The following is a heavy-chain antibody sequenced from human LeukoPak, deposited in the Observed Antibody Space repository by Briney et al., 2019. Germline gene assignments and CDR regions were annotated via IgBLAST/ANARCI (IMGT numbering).Heavy chain of an antibody. V-gene: IGHV1-2*02. D-gene: IGHD3-22*01. CDR1: GYTFTGYH. CDR2: INPNTGGT. Sequence: ASVTVSCKASGYTFTGYHMHWVRQAPGQGGEWMGWINPNTGGTNYAQKFQGRVTMTRDTSISAAYMELSRLTSDDTAVYYCARDSRGYYNWFDPWGQGTLVTVSS. CDR3: ARDSRGYYNWFDP. J-gene: IGHJ5*02.